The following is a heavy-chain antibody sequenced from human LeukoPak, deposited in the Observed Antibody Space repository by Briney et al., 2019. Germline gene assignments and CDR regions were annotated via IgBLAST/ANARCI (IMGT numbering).Heavy chain of an antibody. CDR2: IYYSGST. J-gene: IGHJ3*02. Sequence: PSETLSLTCTVSGGSISSYYWSWIRQPPGKGPEWIGYIYYSGSTNYNPSLKSRVTTSVDTSKNRFSLKLSSVTAADTAVYYCATSINRVHAFDIWGQGTWSPSLQ. D-gene: IGHD1-14*01. CDR1: GGSISSYY. CDR3: ATSINRVHAFDI. V-gene: IGHV4-59*01.